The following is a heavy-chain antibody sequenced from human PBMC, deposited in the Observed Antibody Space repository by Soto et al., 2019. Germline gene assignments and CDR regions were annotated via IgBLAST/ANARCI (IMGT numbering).Heavy chain of an antibody. CDR2: IYYSGST. CDR3: ARLTADSYGYVDYYYGMDV. V-gene: IGHV4-39*01. D-gene: IGHD5-18*01. CDR1: GGSISSSSYY. Sequence: ASETLSLTCTVSGGSISSSSYYWGWIRQPPGKGLEWIGSIYYSGSTYYNPSLKSRVTISVDTSKNQFSLKLSSVTAADTAVYYCARLTADSYGYVDYYYGMDVWGQGTTVTVSS. J-gene: IGHJ6*02.